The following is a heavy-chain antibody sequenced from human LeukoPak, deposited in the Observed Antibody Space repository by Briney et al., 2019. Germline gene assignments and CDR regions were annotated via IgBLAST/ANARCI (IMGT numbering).Heavy chain of an antibody. Sequence: ASVKVSCKASGYTFTAYYIHWVRQAPGQGLEWMGWINPNSGGTNYAQKFQGRVTMTRDTSISTAYMELSRLRSDDTAVYYCARQGYSGHSQGAADYWGQGTLVTVSS. V-gene: IGHV1-2*02. CDR2: INPNSGGT. J-gene: IGHJ4*01. CDR3: ARQGYSGHSQGAADY. CDR1: GYTFTAYY. D-gene: IGHD4-23*01.